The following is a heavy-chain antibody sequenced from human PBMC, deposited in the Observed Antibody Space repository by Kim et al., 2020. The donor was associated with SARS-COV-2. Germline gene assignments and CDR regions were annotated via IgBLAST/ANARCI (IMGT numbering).Heavy chain of an antibody. V-gene: IGHV4-39*01. CDR3: ARIYYPYVYRDV. Sequence: YYNPSRKSRVTISADTSKNEVSLSLTSVTAADTAVYYCARIYYPYVYRDVWGKGTSVTVSS. J-gene: IGHJ6*04. D-gene: IGHD1-26*01.